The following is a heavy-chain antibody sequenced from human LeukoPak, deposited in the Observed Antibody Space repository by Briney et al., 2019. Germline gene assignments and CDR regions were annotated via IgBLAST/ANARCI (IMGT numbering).Heavy chain of an antibody. CDR3: ALSTLWFGEFWDY. CDR2: MNPNSGNT. J-gene: IGHJ4*02. D-gene: IGHD3-10*01. CDR1: GYTFTSYD. Sequence: GSVKVSCKASGYTFTSYDINWVRQATGQGLEWMGWMNPNSGNTGYAQKFQGRVTMTRNTSISTAYMELSSLRSEDTAVYYCALSTLWFGEFWDYWGQGTLVTASS. V-gene: IGHV1-8*01.